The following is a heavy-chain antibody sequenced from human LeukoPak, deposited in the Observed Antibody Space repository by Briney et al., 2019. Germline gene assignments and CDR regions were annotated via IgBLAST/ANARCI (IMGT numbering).Heavy chain of an antibody. CDR2: INHSGST. V-gene: IGHV4-34*01. D-gene: IGHD3-10*01. J-gene: IGHJ4*02. CDR1: GGSFSGYY. Sequence: PSETLSLTCAVYGGSFSGYYWSWIRQPPGKGLEWIGEINHSGSTNYNPSLKSRVTISVDTSKNQFSLKLSSVTAADTAVYYCVRVPAARSGYYFDYWGQGTLVTVSS. CDR3: VRVPAARSGYYFDY.